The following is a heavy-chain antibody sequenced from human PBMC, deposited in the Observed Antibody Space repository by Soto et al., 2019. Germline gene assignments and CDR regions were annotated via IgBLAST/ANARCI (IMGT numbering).Heavy chain of an antibody. CDR3: ARGYYYTMDV. Sequence: QVQLVESGGGLVRPGGSLRLSCEASGFTFRDYYMTWFRQAPGKGLEWLSYIDSSTKYTNYADSVKCRFTISGDNAKNSLYLQMNSLRADDTVVYYCARGYYYTMDVWGQGTMVIVSS. J-gene: IGHJ6*02. CDR2: IDSSTKYT. CDR1: GFTFRDYY. V-gene: IGHV3-11*05.